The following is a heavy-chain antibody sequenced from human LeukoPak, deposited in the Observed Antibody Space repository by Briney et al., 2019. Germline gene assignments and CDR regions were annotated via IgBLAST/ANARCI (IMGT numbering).Heavy chain of an antibody. D-gene: IGHD6-19*01. CDR1: GYTFTGQF. J-gene: IGHJ4*02. Sequence: ASVKVSRKASGYTFTGQFIHWLRQAPGQGLEWMGWIDPPSGTPHYAQKFQDTVTLTRDTSIGTAYMEVHRLQSDDTAVYYCARSGFSTGFYLDFWGQGTLISVSS. CDR3: ARSGFSTGFYLDF. V-gene: IGHV1-2*02. CDR2: IDPPSGTP.